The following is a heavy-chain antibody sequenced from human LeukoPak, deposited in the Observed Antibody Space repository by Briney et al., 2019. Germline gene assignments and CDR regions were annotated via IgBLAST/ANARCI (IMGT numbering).Heavy chain of an antibody. D-gene: IGHD2-21*02. V-gene: IGHV4-59*01. CDR3: ARVVTATNYYYYYMDV. CDR1: GGSISSYY. J-gene: IGHJ6*03. CDR2: IYYSGST. Sequence: SETLSLTCTGSGGSISSYYWSWLRQPPGKGLVWLGYIYYSGSTNYNPSLKSRVTISVDTSKKQFSLMLSSVTAADTAVYYCARVVTATNYYYYYMDVWGKGTTVTVAS.